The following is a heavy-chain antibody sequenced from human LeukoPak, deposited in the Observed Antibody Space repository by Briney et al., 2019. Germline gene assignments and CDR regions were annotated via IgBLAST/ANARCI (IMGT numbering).Heavy chain of an antibody. D-gene: IGHD2-2*03. J-gene: IGHJ4*02. CDR3: ARWIKAGHYYFDY. CDR1: GHTFTTYE. V-gene: IGHV1-8*03. Sequence: GASVKVSCKASGHTFTTYEIHWVRQATGQGPEWMGWMNPNSGKTGFAQKFRGRITITRNTSINTAYMDLTSLISEDTAVYYCARWIKAGHYYFDYWGQGTLVTVSS. CDR2: MNPNSGKT.